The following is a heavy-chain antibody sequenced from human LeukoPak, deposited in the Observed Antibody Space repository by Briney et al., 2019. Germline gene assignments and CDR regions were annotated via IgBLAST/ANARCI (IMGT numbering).Heavy chain of an antibody. CDR2: IYYSGST. CDR3: ARDKYDFWSGYSDAFDI. Sequence: SETLSLTCTVSGGSISSSSYYWGWIRQPPGKGLEWIGSIYYSGSTYYNPSLKSRVTISVDTSKNQFSLKLSSVTAADTAVYYCARDKYDFWSGYSDAFDIWGQGTMVTLSS. D-gene: IGHD3-3*01. V-gene: IGHV4-39*07. J-gene: IGHJ3*02. CDR1: GGSISSSSYY.